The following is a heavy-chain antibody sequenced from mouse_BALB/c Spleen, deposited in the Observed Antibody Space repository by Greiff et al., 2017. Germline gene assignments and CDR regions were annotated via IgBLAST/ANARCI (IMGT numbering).Heavy chain of an antibody. CDR1: GYTFTSYT. D-gene: IGHD2-14*01. CDR2: INPSSGYT. V-gene: IGHV1-4*01. J-gene: IGHJ3*01. Sequence: VQLQQSGAELARPGASVKMSCKASGYTFTSYTMHWVKQRPGQGLEWIGNINPSSGYTNYNQKFKDKATLTGDKSSSTAYMQLSSLTSEDSAVYFCASYTYGGSVFAYWGQGTLVTVSA. CDR3: ASYTYGGSVFAY.